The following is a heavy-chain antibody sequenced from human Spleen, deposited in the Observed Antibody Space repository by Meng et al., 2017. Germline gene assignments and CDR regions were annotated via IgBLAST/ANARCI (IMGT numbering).Heavy chain of an antibody. CDR3: ATRISRTTNYYYGMDV. Sequence: ASVKVSCKPSGYNFPDYYIHWVRRAPGQGLEWMGGFHPEDGETIYAQKFQGRVTMTEDTSTDTAYMELSSLRSEDTAVYYCATRISRTTNYYYGMDVWGQGTTVTVSS. V-gene: IGHV1-24*01. CDR1: GYNFPDYY. J-gene: IGHJ6*02. D-gene: IGHD1-7*01. CDR2: FHPEDGET.